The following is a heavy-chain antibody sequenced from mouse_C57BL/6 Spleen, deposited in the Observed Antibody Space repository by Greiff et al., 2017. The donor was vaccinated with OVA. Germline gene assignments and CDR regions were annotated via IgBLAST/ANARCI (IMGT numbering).Heavy chain of an antibody. CDR3: ARQGGSSYGWYFDV. J-gene: IGHJ1*03. CDR2: ISNLAYSI. D-gene: IGHD1-1*01. CDR1: GFTFSDYG. Sequence: EVKLMESGGGLVQPGGSLKLSCAASGFTFSDYGMAWVRQAPRKGPEWVAFISNLAYSIYYADTVTGRFTISRENAKNTLYLEMSSLRSEDTAMYYCARQGGSSYGWYFDVWGTGTTVTVSS. V-gene: IGHV5-15*01.